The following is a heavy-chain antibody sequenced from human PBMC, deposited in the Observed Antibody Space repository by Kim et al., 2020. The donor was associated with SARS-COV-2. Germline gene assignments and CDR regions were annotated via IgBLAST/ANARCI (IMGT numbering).Heavy chain of an antibody. CDR3: ARGLVDYDILTDNYYYGMDV. CDR1: GFTFSSYS. CDR2: ISSSSSYI. D-gene: IGHD3-9*01. Sequence: GGSLRLSCAASGFTFSSYSMNWVRQAPGKGLEWVSSISSSSSYIYYADSVKGRFTISRDNAKNSLYLQMNSLRAEDTAVYYCARGLVDYDILTDNYYYGMDVWRQETTVTVSS. V-gene: IGHV3-21*04. J-gene: IGHJ6*02.